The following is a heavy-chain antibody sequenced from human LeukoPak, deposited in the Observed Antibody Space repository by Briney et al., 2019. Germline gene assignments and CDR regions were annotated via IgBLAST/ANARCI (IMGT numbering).Heavy chain of an antibody. J-gene: IGHJ1*01. CDR2: IYTSGST. CDR3: ARQPSYCSSTSCCAAYLQH. Sequence: SQTLSLTCTVSGGSISSGSYYWSWIRQPAGKGLEWIGRIYTSGSTNYNPSLKSRVTISVDTSKNQFSLKLSSVTAADTAVYYCARQPSYCSSTSCCAAYLQHWGQGTLVTVSS. D-gene: IGHD2-2*01. CDR1: GGSISSGSYY. V-gene: IGHV4-61*02.